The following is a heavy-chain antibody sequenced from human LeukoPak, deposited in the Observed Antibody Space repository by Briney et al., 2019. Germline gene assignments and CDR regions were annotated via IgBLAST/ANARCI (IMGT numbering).Heavy chain of an antibody. CDR2: INHSGST. V-gene: IGHV4-34*01. J-gene: IGHJ4*02. D-gene: IGHD3-22*01. CDR3: ARNYYDSSGYYRWPLDY. Sequence: SETLSLTCAVYGGSFSGYYWSWIRQPPGKGLEWIGEINHSGSTNYNPSLKSRVTISVDTSKNQFSLKLSSVTAADTAVYHCARNYYDSSGYYRWPLDYWGQGTLVTVSS. CDR1: GGSFSGYY.